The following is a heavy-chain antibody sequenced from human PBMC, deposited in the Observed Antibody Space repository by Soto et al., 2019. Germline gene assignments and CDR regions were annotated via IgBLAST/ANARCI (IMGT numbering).Heavy chain of an antibody. CDR2: ISTAGDT. CDR1: GFGFNGYD. Sequence: GGSLRLSCAASGFGFNGYDMHWVRQAPGKNLEWVAAISTAGDTYYLGSVKGRFTISREDAKNSLSLPMNSLRVGDTAVYYCERVGIRLGGMDVWCQGTAITLPS. J-gene: IGHJ6*02. V-gene: IGHV3-13*01. D-gene: IGHD3-3*02. CDR3: ERVGIRLGGMDV.